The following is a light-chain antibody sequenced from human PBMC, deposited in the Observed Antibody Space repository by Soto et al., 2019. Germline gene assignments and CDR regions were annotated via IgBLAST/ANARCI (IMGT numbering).Light chain of an antibody. Sequence: EIVLTQSPGTLSLSPGERDTLSCRASQSVSSSYLAWYQQKPGQAPRLLIYGASSRATGIPDRFSGSGSGTDFTLSISRLEPEDFAVYYCQQYGSSPLTFGPGTRWIS. J-gene: IGKJ3*01. V-gene: IGKV3-20*01. CDR1: QSVSSSY. CDR3: QQYGSSPLT. CDR2: GAS.